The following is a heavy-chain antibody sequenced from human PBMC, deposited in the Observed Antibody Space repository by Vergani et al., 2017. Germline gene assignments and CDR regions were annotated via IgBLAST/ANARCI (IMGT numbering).Heavy chain of an antibody. J-gene: IGHJ5*02. Sequence: EVQLVESGGGLVQLGGSLRLSCAASGFTFSSYWMHWVRQAPGKGLVWVSRINSDGSSTDYAYSVRGRFTISRDNAKNTLYLQMNSLRAEDTAVYYCARARYGDYRWFDPWGQGTLVTVSS. CDR1: GFTFSSYW. CDR2: INSDGSST. V-gene: IGHV3-74*01. CDR3: ARARYGDYRWFDP. D-gene: IGHD4-17*01.